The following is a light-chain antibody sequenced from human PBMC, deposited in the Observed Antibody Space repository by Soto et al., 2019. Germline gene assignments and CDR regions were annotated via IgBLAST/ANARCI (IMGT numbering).Light chain of an antibody. Sequence: EIVLTQSPGTLSLSPGERATLSCRASQTVRSNYFAWYQQKAGQAPRLLIYGASSRATGIPDRFSGSGSGTDFTLTISRLEPEDLAVYYCHQYGSSAGFTFGPGTKVDIK. J-gene: IGKJ3*01. CDR3: HQYGSSAGFT. V-gene: IGKV3-20*01. CDR2: GAS. CDR1: QTVRSNY.